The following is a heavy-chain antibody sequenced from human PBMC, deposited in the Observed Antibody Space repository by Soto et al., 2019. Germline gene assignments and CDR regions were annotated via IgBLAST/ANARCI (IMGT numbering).Heavy chain of an antibody. D-gene: IGHD2-15*01. J-gene: IGHJ3*01. Sequence: EVQLVESGGGLVQPGGSLRLSCAASGFTFSSSEMYWVRQAPGKGLEWMSYIHPGGQTIFYAESVKGRFTISRDNAKHSVYLKMNSLRAEDTAVYYCARRGSRWGRGTKVTVSS. CDR2: IHPGGQTI. V-gene: IGHV3-48*03. CDR3: ARRGSR. CDR1: GFTFSSSE.